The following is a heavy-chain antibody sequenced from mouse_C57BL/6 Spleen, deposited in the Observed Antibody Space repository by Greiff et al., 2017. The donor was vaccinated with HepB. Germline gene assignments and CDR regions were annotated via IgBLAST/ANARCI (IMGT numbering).Heavy chain of an antibody. CDR1: GFTFSSYG. V-gene: IGHV5-6*01. D-gene: IGHD2-12*01. CDR2: ISSGGSYT. CDR3: ARKGNYTYAMDY. J-gene: IGHJ4*01. Sequence: EVQGVESGGDLVKPGGSLKLSCAASGFTFSSYGMSWVRQTPDKRLEWVATISSGGSYTYYPDSVKGRFTISRDNAKNTLYLQMSSLKSEDTAMYYCARKGNYTYAMDYWGQGTSVTVSS.